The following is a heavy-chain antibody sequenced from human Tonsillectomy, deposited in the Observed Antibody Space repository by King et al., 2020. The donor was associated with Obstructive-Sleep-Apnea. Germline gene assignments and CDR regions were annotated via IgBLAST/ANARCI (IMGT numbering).Heavy chain of an antibody. D-gene: IGHD5-18*01. CDR3: AKGIRGYTYVYFDF. CDR2: ISGSGAIT. CDR1: GFSFGDYA. J-gene: IGHJ4*02. V-gene: IGHV3-23*04. Sequence: VQLVESGGGLVQPGGSLRLSCAASGFSFGDYAMSWVRQAPGKGLEWVSSISGSGAITYYTDSVRGRFTIARDNSRNTLYLQMNSLGAEDTALYYCAKGIRGYTYVYFDFWGQGTLVTVSS.